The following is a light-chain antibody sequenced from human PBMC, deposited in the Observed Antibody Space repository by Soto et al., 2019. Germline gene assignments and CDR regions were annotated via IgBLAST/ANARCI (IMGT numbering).Light chain of an antibody. J-gene: IGLJ2*01. CDR1: SSNIGAGYD. CDR3: QSYDSSLSAHVI. Sequence: QAVVTQPPSVSGAPGQRVTISCTGSSSNIGAGYDVHWYQQLPGTAPKLLIYGNNNRPSGVPDRFSGSKSGTSASLAITGLQAEDEADYYCQSYDSSLSAHVIFGGGTKLTVL. CDR2: GNN. V-gene: IGLV1-40*01.